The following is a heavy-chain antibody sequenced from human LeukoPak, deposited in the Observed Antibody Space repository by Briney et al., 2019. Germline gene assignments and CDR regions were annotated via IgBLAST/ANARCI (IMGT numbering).Heavy chain of an antibody. CDR2: VYYSGST. V-gene: IGHV4-59*01. J-gene: IGHJ4*02. CDR3: ARERSDGHKVYFDY. D-gene: IGHD5-24*01. Sequence: SETLSLTCTVSGDSISNYYWSRIRQPPGKGLEWIGYVYYSGSTNYNPSLKSRVTISVDTSKNQFSLRLSSVTAADTAVYYCARERSDGHKVYFDYWGQGTPVTVSS. CDR1: GDSISNYY.